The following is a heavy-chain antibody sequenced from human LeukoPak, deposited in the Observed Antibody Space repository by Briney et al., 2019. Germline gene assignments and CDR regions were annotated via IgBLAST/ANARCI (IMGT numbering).Heavy chain of an antibody. Sequence: HPGGSLRLSCAGSGFTFSSYAMSWVRQAPGKGLEWVLAISDTGATTYDADSVKGRFTISRDNSRSTLYLQMNSLRAEDTALYYCAKDTSIGRYCTNGVCSPFDYWGQGTLVTVSS. CDR2: ISDTGATT. CDR3: AKDTSIGRYCTNGVCSPFDY. J-gene: IGHJ4*02. CDR1: GFTFSSYA. D-gene: IGHD2-8*01. V-gene: IGHV3-23*01.